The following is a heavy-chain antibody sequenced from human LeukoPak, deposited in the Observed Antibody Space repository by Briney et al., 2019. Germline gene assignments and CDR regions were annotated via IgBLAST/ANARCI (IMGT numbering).Heavy chain of an antibody. D-gene: IGHD3-22*01. CDR1: GFTFSSYA. Sequence: GGSLRLSCAASGFTFSSYAMSWVRQAPGKGLEWVSAISGSGSTSYYADSVKGRFTIPRDNSKNTLYLQMNSLRAEDTAVYYCAKGVYYYDSSTYYYTYYFDYWGQGTLVTVSS. CDR3: AKGVYYYDSSTYYYTYYFDY. J-gene: IGHJ4*02. CDR2: ISGSGSTS. V-gene: IGHV3-23*01.